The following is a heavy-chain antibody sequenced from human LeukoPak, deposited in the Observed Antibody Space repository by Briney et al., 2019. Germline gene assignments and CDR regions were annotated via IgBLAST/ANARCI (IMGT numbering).Heavy chain of an antibody. CDR1: GFTFSSYS. J-gene: IGHJ6*03. V-gene: IGHV3-48*04. Sequence: GGSLRLSCAASGFTFSSYSMNWVRQAPGKGLEWVSYISSSSSTIYYADSVKGRFTISRDNAKNSLYLQMNSLRAEDTAVYYCARDMGSGSSYYMDVWGKGTTVAVSS. CDR2: ISSSSSTI. D-gene: IGHD6-6*01. CDR3: ARDMGSGSSYYMDV.